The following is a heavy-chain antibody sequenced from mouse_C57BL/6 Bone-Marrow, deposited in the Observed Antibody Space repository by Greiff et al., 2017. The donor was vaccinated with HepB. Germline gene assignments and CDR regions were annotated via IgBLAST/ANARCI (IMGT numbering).Heavy chain of an antibody. Sequence: VQLQQSGPGLVQPSQSLSITCTVSGFSLTSYGVHWVRQSPGKGLEWLGVIWRGGSTDYNAAFMSRLSITKDNSKSQVFFKMNSLQADDTAIYYCAKNYGSSRGWYFDVWGTGTTVTVSS. CDR3: AKNYGSSRGWYFDV. D-gene: IGHD1-1*01. J-gene: IGHJ1*03. CDR1: GFSLTSYG. CDR2: IWRGGST. V-gene: IGHV2-5*01.